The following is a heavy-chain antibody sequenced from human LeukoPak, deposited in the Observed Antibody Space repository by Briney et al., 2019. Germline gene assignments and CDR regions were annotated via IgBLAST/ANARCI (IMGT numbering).Heavy chain of an antibody. D-gene: IGHD7-27*01. J-gene: IGHJ3*02. CDR2: MSSSSSYK. CDR3: GREIPGDSGAFDI. V-gene: IGHV3-21*01. CDR1: GFTFSTYN. Sequence: PGGSLRLSCAASGFTFSTYNMNWVRQAPGKGLEWVSSMSSSSSYKYYADSVKGRFTVSRDNAKNSMFLQMNSLRAEDTAVYYCGREIPGDSGAFDIWGQGTMVTVSS.